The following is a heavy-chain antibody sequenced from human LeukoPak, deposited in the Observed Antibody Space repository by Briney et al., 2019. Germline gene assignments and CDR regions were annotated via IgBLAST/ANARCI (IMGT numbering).Heavy chain of an antibody. CDR2: IKGDGIST. V-gene: IGHV3-74*01. CDR3: AKDHYWGIDY. J-gene: IGHJ4*02. Sequence: GGSLRLSCAASGFDFSSNWMHWVRHAPGQGLVWVSRIKGDGISTNYADSVKGRFTISRDIAKNTLYLQMNSLRAEDTGVYYCAKDHYWGIDYWGRGTLVTASS. D-gene: IGHD3-16*01. CDR1: GFDFSSNW.